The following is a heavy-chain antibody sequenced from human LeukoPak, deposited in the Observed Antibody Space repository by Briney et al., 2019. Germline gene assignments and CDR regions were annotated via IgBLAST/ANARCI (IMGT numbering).Heavy chain of an antibody. V-gene: IGHV3-21*01. CDR1: GFTFSSYS. D-gene: IGHD3-22*01. CDR2: ISSSSSYI. CDR3: AVHSSGYYYEVY. J-gene: IGHJ4*01. Sequence: GGSLRLSCAASGFTFSSYSMTWVRQAPGKGLKWVSSISSSSSYIYYADSVKGRFTISRDNAKNSLYLQMNSLRAEDTAVYYCAVHSSGYYYEVYWGQGTLVTVSS.